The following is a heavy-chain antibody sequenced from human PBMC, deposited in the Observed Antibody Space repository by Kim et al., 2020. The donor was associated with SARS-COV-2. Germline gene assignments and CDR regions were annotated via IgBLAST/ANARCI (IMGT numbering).Heavy chain of an antibody. Sequence: GGSLRLSCAASGFTFSSYSMNCVRQAPGKGLEWVSSISSSSSYIYYADSVKGRFTISRDNAKNSLYLQMNSLRAEDTAVYYCARGYYYDSSGYGAFDIWGQGTMVTVSS. CDR3: ARGYYYDSSGYGAFDI. V-gene: IGHV3-21*01. J-gene: IGHJ3*02. D-gene: IGHD3-22*01. CDR1: GFTFSSYS. CDR2: ISSSSSYI.